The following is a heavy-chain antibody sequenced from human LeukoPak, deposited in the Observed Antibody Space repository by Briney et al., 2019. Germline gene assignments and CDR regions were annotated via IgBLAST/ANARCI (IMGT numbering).Heavy chain of an antibody. CDR2: ISYDGSNK. CDR1: GFTFSTIG. D-gene: IGHD1-26*01. V-gene: IGHV3-30*18. J-gene: IGHJ3*02. CDR3: AKDLGRAFDI. Sequence: GGSLRLSCAASGFTFSTIGMHWARQPPGKGLEWVTIISYDGSNKHYADSVKGRFTISRDNSKNTLYLQMNSLRAEDTALYFCAKDLGRAFDIWGQGTLVTVSS.